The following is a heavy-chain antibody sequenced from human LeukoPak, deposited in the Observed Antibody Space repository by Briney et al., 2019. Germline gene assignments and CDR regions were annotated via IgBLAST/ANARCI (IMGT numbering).Heavy chain of an antibody. CDR2: VYYSGST. V-gene: IGHV4-59*01. Sequence: NPSETLSLTCTVSGGSISNYYWTWIRQPPGKGLEWIGYVYYSGSTNYNPSLKSRVTISVDTSKSQFSLKLSSVTAADTAVYYCARGGSHFDYWGQGTLVTVSS. CDR1: GGSISNYY. J-gene: IGHJ4*02. CDR3: ARGGSHFDY. D-gene: IGHD3-16*01.